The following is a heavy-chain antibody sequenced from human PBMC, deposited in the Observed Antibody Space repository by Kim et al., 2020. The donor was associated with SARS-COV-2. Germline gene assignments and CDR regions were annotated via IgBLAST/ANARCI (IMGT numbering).Heavy chain of an antibody. J-gene: IGHJ3*02. CDR3: ARASDDAFDI. V-gene: IGHV4-39*01. Sequence: STYYNPALERRVTISVDTSKNQFSLKLSSVTAADTAVYYCARASDDAFDIWGQGTMVTVSS. CDR2: ST.